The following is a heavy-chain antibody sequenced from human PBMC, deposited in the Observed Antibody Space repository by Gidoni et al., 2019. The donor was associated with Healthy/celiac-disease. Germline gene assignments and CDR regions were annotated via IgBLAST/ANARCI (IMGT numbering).Heavy chain of an antibody. Sequence: QVQLVESGGGVVQPGRSLRLSCSASGFTFSSYGMHWVRQAPGKGLEWVAVRWYEGSNKYKADSVKGRFTISRDNSKNTLYLQMNSLRAEDTAVYYCARGLPYHGWYFDLWGRGTLVTVSS. D-gene: IGHD2-2*01. J-gene: IGHJ2*01. CDR3: ARGLPYHGWYFDL. V-gene: IGHV3-33*01. CDR1: GFTFSSYG. CDR2: RWYEGSNK.